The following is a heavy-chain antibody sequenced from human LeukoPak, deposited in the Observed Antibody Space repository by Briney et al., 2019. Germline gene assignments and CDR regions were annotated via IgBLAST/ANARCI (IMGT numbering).Heavy chain of an antibody. CDR1: GFSFSTYG. CDR3: ARYNSGNFFDY. Sequence: PGKSLRLSCAASGFSFSTYGMHWVRQAQAKGLEWVAVIWYDGNNKYYADSVKGRFTISRDNFKNTVYLQMNGLRVEDTAIYYCARYNSGNFFDYWGQGTLVTVSS. CDR2: IWYDGNNK. D-gene: IGHD6-19*01. V-gene: IGHV3-33*01. J-gene: IGHJ4*02.